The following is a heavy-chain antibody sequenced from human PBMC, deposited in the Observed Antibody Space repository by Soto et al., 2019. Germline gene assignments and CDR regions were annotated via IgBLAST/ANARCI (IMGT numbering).Heavy chain of an antibody. CDR3: ARSEDSSGYYDDYGMDV. V-gene: IGHV3-48*02. Sequence: PGGSLRLSCAASGFTFSSYSMNWVRQAPGKGLEWVSYISSSSSTIYYADSVKGRFTISRDNAKNSLYLQMNSLRDEDTAVYYCARSEDSSGYYDDYGMDVWGQGTTVTVSS. CDR2: ISSSSSTI. CDR1: GFTFSSYS. D-gene: IGHD3-22*01. J-gene: IGHJ6*02.